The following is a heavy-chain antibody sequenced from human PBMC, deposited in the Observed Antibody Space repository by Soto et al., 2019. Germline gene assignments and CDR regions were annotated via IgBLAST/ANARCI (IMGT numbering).Heavy chain of an antibody. J-gene: IGHJ4*02. Sequence: GGSLRLSCAASGFTFSSYSMNWVRQAPGKGLEGVSYISSSSSTIYYADSVRGRFTISRDNAKNSLYLQMNSLRDEDTAVYYCARDFPPKARSLYFEYWGQGTLVTLSS. CDR3: ARDFPPKARSLYFEY. CDR1: GFTFSSYS. CDR2: ISSSSSTI. D-gene: IGHD6-6*01. V-gene: IGHV3-48*02.